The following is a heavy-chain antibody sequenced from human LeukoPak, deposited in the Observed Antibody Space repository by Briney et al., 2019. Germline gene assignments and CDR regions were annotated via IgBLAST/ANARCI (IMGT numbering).Heavy chain of an antibody. Sequence: GGSLRLSCAASGFTFSSYGMQWVRRAPGKGLQWVAVIWFDGSNKYYADSVKGRFSISRDNSKNTVYLQMNSLRDEDTAVYYCARFERITIFGVVTAPDYWGQGTLVTVSS. J-gene: IGHJ4*02. CDR2: IWFDGSNK. CDR1: GFTFSSYG. D-gene: IGHD3-3*01. CDR3: ARFERITIFGVVTAPDY. V-gene: IGHV3-33*01.